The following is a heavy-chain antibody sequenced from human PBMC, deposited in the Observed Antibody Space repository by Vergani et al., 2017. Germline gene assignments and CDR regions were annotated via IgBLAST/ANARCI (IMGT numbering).Heavy chain of an antibody. D-gene: IGHD5-18*01. CDR2: IRNKAYGGTT. Sequence: EVHLVESWGGLVPPGRSLRLSCAASGFSFGDYAMTWVRQAPGKGLEWVAFIRNKAYGGTTEYAASVKGRFTISRDDSKRLAYLQLSGLKTEDTAVYFCSRGRGYSFGYSDYWGQGTLVTVSS. J-gene: IGHJ4*02. CDR1: GFSFGDYA. CDR3: SRGRGYSFGYSDY. V-gene: IGHV3-49*04.